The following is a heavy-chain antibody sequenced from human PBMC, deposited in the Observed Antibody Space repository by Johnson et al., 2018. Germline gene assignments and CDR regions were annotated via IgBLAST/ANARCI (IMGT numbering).Heavy chain of an antibody. CDR1: GFTFSSYW. J-gene: IGHJ3*02. CDR3: ARDGYYDFWSGYLDAFDS. CDR2: IKQDGSEK. V-gene: IGHV3-7*01. Sequence: VQLVESGGGLVQPGGSLRLSCAASGFTFSSYWMSWVRQAPGKGLEWVANIKQDGSEKYYVDSVKGRFTISRDNAKNSLYLQMNSLRAEDTAVYYCARDGYYDFWSGYLDAFDSWGQGTMVTVSS. D-gene: IGHD3-3*01.